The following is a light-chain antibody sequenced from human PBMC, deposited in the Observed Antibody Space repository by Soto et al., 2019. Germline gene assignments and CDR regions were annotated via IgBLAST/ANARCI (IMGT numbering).Light chain of an antibody. CDR1: SGHSSYA. Sequence: QLVLTQSPSASASLGASVKLTCTLSSGHSSYAIAWHQQQPEKGPRSLMKLNSDGRHSKGDGIPDRFSGSSSAAERYLTISSLQSEDEADYYCQTWGTGNWVFGGGTKVTVL. V-gene: IGLV4-69*02. CDR3: QTWGTGNWV. J-gene: IGLJ3*02. CDR2: LNSDGRH.